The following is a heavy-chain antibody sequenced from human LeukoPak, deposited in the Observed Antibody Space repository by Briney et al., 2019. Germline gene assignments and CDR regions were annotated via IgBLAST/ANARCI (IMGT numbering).Heavy chain of an antibody. V-gene: IGHV3-21*01. J-gene: IGHJ4*02. CDR2: ISTSSSYI. CDR3: ARVVWGQLTYYFDY. CDR1: GFTFSSYS. D-gene: IGHD3-16*01. Sequence: GGSLRLSCAASGFTFSSYSMMWVRQAPGKGLEWVSSISTSSSYIYYADSVKGRFTISRDNAKNSFYLQMNSLRVEDTAVYFCARVVWGQLTYYFDYWGQGTLVTVSS.